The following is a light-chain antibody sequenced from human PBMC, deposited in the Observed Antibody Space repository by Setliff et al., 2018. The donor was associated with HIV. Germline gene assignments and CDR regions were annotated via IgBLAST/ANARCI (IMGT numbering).Light chain of an antibody. CDR1: SSDVGGYDY. Sequence: QSALTQPASVSGSPGQPITISCTGTSSDVGGYDYVSRYQQHPGKAPKLMIYEVSNRPSGVSNRFSGSKSGNTASLTISGLQAEDEADYYCSSYTSSFTRVFGTGTKVTVL. CDR2: EVS. J-gene: IGLJ1*01. V-gene: IGLV2-14*01. CDR3: SSYTSSFTRV.